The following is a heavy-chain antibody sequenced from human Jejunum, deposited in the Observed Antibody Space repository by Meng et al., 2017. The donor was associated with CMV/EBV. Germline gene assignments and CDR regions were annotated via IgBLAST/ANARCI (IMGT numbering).Heavy chain of an antibody. J-gene: IGHJ5*02. CDR3: AREGGHESWPTNWFDP. Sequence: YVDSVKGRFTISRDNSKNTLYVQMNSLRGEDTAVYYCAREGGHESWPTNWFDPWGQGTLVTVSS. D-gene: IGHD6-13*01. V-gene: IGHV3-53*01.